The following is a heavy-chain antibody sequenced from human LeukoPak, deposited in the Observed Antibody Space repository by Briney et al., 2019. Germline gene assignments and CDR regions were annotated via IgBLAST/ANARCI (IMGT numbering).Heavy chain of an antibody. CDR1: GLTFSTCA. D-gene: IGHD3-3*01. Sequence: GGSLRLSCAASGLTFSTCAMSWVRQAPGKGLEWVSGISGTTSGTYYVDSVKGRFTISRDNFNNTLYLQMNGLRAEDTAKYYCTKDFCGRFCSAVWGQGTTVTVSS. V-gene: IGHV3-23*01. CDR3: TKDFCGRFCSAV. CDR2: ISGTTSGT. J-gene: IGHJ6*02.